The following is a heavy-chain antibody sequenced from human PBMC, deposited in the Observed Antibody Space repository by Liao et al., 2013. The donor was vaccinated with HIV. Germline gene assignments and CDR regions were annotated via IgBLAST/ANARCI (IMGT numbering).Heavy chain of an antibody. CDR2: IYTSGST. D-gene: IGHD3-3*01. V-gene: IGHV4-61*02. Sequence: QLQLQESGPGLVKPSETLSLTCTVSGGSISGSSYYWSWIRQPAGKGLEWIGRIYTSGSTNYNPSLKSRVTMSVDTSKNQFSLKLSSVTAADTAVYYCARDPSFWSGPGYWGQGTLVTVSS. CDR1: GGSISGSSYY. J-gene: IGHJ4*02. CDR3: ARDPSFWSGPGY.